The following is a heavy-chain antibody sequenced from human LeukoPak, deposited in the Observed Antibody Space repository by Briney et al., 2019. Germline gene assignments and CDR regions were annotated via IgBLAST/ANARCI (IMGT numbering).Heavy chain of an antibody. J-gene: IGHJ4*02. Sequence: SETLSLTCAVYGESFSGYYWNWIRQPPGKGLEWIGEINHTGGTNYNPSLKSRVTISADTSKNQFSLNLSSVTAADTAVYYCVRQRVVGFYDPFDFWGQGTLVTVSS. CDR3: VRQRVVGFYDPFDF. CDR2: INHTGGT. CDR1: GESFSGYY. D-gene: IGHD2/OR15-2a*01. V-gene: IGHV4-34*01.